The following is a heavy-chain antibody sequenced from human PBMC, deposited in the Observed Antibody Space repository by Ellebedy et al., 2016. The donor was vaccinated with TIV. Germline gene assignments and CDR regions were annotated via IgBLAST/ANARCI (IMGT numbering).Heavy chain of an antibody. CDR2: IFTSGSF. D-gene: IGHD1-14*01. V-gene: IGHV4-4*07. Sequence: SETLSLTXTVSGGSVSRYFWSWIRQPAGKGLEWIGRIFTSGSFNYNPSLKSRVFILVDASKNQFFLKLTSVTAADTAVYYCATFNQYYTYLGVWGKGTTVTVSS. J-gene: IGHJ6*03. CDR1: GGSVSRYF. CDR3: ATFNQYYTYLGV.